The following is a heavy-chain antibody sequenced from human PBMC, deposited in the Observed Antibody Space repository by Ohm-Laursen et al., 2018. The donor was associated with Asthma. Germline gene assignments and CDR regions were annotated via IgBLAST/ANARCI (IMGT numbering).Heavy chain of an antibody. CDR1: GFTFSSYA. V-gene: IGHV3-30*18. D-gene: IGHD6-6*01. J-gene: IGHJ4*02. CDR2: ISYDGSNK. Sequence: SLRLSCTASGFTFSSYAMHWVRQAPGKGLEWVAVISYDGSNKYYADSVKGRFTISRDNSKNTLYLQMNSLRAEDTAVYYCAKDHSIAALDYWGQGTLVTVSS. CDR3: AKDHSIAALDY.